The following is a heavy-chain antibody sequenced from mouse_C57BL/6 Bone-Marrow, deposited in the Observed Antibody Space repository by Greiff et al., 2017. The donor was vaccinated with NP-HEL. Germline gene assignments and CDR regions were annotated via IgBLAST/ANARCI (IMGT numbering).Heavy chain of an antibody. D-gene: IGHD1-1*01. V-gene: IGHV7-3*01. CDR3: ARSSSYYYGSPWFAY. CDR2: IRHKANGYTT. J-gene: IGHJ3*01. CDR1: GFTFTDYY. Sequence: EVKVEESGGGLVQPGGSLSLSCAASGFTFTDYYMSWVRQPPGKALEWLGFIRHKANGYTTEYSVTVKAPFTISRDNSHSILYLQMNALRTEDSATYYCARSSSYYYGSPWFAYWGQGTLVTVSA.